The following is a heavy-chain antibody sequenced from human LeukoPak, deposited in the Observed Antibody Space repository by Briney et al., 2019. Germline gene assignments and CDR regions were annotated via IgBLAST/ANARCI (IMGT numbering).Heavy chain of an antibody. CDR3: AELGITMIGGV. Sequence: PGGSLRLSCAVSGFTFSSNGMNWVRQALGKGLEWVSYISSSGSTIYYADSVKGRFTISRDNAKNSLYLQMNSLRAEDTAVYYCAELGITMIGGVWGKGTTVTISS. CDR1: GFTFSSNG. V-gene: IGHV3-48*03. CDR2: ISSSGSTI. D-gene: IGHD3-10*02. J-gene: IGHJ6*04.